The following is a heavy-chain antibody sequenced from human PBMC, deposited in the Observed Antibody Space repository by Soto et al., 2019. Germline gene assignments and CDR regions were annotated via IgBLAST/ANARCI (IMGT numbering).Heavy chain of an antibody. CDR1: GYTFTSYG. CDR3: ARDLFGGYDLGSSGWFDP. J-gene: IGHJ5*02. D-gene: IGHD5-12*01. Sequence: ASVKVSCKASGYTFTSYGISWVRQAPGQGLEWMGWISAYNGNTNYAQKLQGRVTMTTDTSTSTAYMELRSLRSDDTAVYYCARDLFGGYDLGSSGWFDPWGQGTLVTVSS. CDR2: ISAYNGNT. V-gene: IGHV1-18*01.